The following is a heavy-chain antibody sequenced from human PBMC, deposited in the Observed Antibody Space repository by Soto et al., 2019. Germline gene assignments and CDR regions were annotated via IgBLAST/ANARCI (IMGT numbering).Heavy chain of an antibody. CDR3: ASIMGAFGKIKYYYYGMDV. D-gene: IGHD3-16*01. Sequence: ASVKVSCKASGYTFTSYYMHWVRQAPGQGLEWMGIINPSGGSTSYAQKFQGRVTMTRDTSTSTVYMELSSLRSEDTAVYYCASIMGAFGKIKYYYYGMDVWCQGITVTVS. J-gene: IGHJ6*02. V-gene: IGHV1-46*01. CDR2: INPSGGST. CDR1: GYTFTSYY.